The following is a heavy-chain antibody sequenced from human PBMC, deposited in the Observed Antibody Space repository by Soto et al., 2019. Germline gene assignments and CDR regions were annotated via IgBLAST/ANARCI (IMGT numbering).Heavy chain of an antibody. CDR3: VRHKDRNCFDP. V-gene: IGHV4-39*01. J-gene: IGHJ5*02. CDR2: IYYSTSAYYNPSGST. CDR1: GDSISSDSYY. Sequence: PWETLSLTCTVSGDSISSDSYYWGWIRQPPGKGLEWIGSIYYSTSAYYNPSGSTYYNPSLKSRVTISIDTSKNHFSLKLSSVTATDTAVYYCVRHKDRNCFDPWGQGTLVTVSS.